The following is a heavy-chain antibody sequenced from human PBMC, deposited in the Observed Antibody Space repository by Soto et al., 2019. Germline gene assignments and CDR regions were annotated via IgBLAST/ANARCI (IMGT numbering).Heavy chain of an antibody. J-gene: IGHJ4*02. CDR1: GYTFTSYG. D-gene: IGHD5-12*01. Sequence: ASVKVSCKASGYTFTSYGISWVRQAPGQGLEWMGWISAYNGNTNYAQKLQGRVTMTTDTSTSTAYMELRSLRSDDTAVYYCARGPAYSGYDTDFDYWGQGTLVTVSS. CDR3: ARGPAYSGYDTDFDY. CDR2: ISAYNGNT. V-gene: IGHV1-18*01.